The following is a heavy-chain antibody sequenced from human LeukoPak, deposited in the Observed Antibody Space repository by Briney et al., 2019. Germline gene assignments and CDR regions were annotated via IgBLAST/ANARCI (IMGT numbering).Heavy chain of an antibody. D-gene: IGHD4-11*01. J-gene: IGHJ4*02. V-gene: IGHV4-39*01. CDR2: IYYSGST. Sequence: SETLSLTCTVSGGSISSGGYYWSWIRQHPGKGLEWIGSIYYSGSTYYNPSLKSRVTISVDTSKNQFSLKLSSVTAADTAVYYCARRGYSNIDFDYWGQGTLVTVSS. CDR1: GGSISSGGYY. CDR3: ARRGYSNIDFDY.